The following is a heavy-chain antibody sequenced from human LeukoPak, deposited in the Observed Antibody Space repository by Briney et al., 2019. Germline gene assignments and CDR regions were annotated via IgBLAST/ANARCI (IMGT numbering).Heavy chain of an antibody. CDR2: ISSSSSYI. V-gene: IGHV3-21*01. J-gene: IGHJ4*02. Sequence: PGETLRLSCAASGFTFSSYSMNWVRQAPGKGLEWVSSISSSSSYIYYADSVKGRFTISRDNAKNSLYLQMNSLRAEDTAVYYCARDGVGATLEHTLIDYWGQGTLVTVSS. CDR1: GFTFSSYS. CDR3: ARDGVGATLEHTLIDY. D-gene: IGHD1-26*01.